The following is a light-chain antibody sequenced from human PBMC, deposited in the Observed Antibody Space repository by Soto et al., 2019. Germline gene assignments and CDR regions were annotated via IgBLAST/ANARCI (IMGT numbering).Light chain of an antibody. Sequence: SYVLAQPPSVSVAPGQTAKISCGGDDIGSKSVHWYRQRPGQAPVLVVFEAFDRPSAITERFSGSNSGNTATLTISRVEAGDEADYYCQVWDSGSDHYVFGTGTKLTVL. CDR2: EAF. V-gene: IGLV3-21*02. CDR1: DIGSKS. CDR3: QVWDSGSDHYV. J-gene: IGLJ1*01.